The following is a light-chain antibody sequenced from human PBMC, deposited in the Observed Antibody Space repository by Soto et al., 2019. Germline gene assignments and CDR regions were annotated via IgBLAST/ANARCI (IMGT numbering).Light chain of an antibody. J-gene: IGKJ1*01. CDR2: AAS. CDR1: QGIRNY. V-gene: IGKV1-6*01. Sequence: AIQMTQSPSSLSASVGDRVTITCRASQGIRNYLGWYQQKPGKAPKLLIYAASTLPSGVPSRFSGSGSDTDFTLSINNLQPEDFATYYCLQDYNYPRTFGHGTKVDIK. CDR3: LQDYNYPRT.